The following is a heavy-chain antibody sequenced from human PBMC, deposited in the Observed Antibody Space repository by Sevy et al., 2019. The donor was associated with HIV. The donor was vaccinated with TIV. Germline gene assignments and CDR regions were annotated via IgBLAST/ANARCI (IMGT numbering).Heavy chain of an antibody. CDR1: GYTFTSYG. CDR2: ISPYNGKT. CDR3: ARGYNWNINFDY. V-gene: IGHV1-18*01. Sequence: ASVKVSCKASGYTFTSYGISWVRQAPGQGLEWMGWISPYNGKTNYAQKLQGRVTMTTDTSTSTAYMEVRSLRSDDTAAYYCARGYNWNINFDYWGQGTLVTVSS. D-gene: IGHD1-1*01. J-gene: IGHJ4*02.